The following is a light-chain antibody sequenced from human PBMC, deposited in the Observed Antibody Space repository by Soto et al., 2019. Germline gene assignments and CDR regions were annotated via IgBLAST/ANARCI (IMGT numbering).Light chain of an antibody. V-gene: IGKV3-20*01. Sequence: EIVLTQSPGTLSLSPGERATLSCRASQSVSSSYLAWYQQKPGQAPRLLIYGASSRATGITDRFSGSGSGTHFTLAISRLEPEDFAVYYCQQYGSSPGWTFGQGTKVDIK. CDR3: QQYGSSPGWT. CDR2: GAS. CDR1: QSVSSSY. J-gene: IGKJ1*01.